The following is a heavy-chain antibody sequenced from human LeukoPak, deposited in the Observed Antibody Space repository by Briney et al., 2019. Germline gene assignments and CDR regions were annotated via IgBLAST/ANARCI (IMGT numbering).Heavy chain of an antibody. V-gene: IGHV3-30*18. J-gene: IGHJ6*02. Sequence: GRSLRLSCAASGFTFSSYGMHWVRQAPGKGLEWVAVISYDGSNKYYADSVKGRFTISRDNSKNTLYLQMNSLRAEDTAVYYCAKTPIRWDDYYGMDVWGQGTTVTVSS. CDR2: ISYDGSNK. CDR1: GFTFSSYG. CDR3: AKTPIRWDDYYGMDV. D-gene: IGHD4-23*01.